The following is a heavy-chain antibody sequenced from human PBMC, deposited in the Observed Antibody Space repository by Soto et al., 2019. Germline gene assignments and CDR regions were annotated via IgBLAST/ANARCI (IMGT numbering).Heavy chain of an antibody. CDR2: INHSGST. CDR3: ASGYSSGY. CDR1: GGSFSGYY. Sequence: QVQLQQRGAGLLKPSETLSLTCAVYGGSFSGYYWSWIRQPPGKGLEWIGEINHSGSTNYNPSLKSRVTISVDTSKNQFSLKLSSVTAADTAVYYCASGYSSGYWGQGTLVTVSS. J-gene: IGHJ4*02. V-gene: IGHV4-34*01. D-gene: IGHD6-19*01.